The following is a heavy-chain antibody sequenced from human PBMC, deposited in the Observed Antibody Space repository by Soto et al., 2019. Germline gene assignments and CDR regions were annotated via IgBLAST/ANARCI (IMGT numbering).Heavy chain of an antibody. D-gene: IGHD3-3*02. CDR1: GGSMTSYY. J-gene: IGHJ5*01. V-gene: IGHV4-4*07. CDR2: VYSSGGT. Sequence: SETLSLTCTVSGGSMTSYYWTWIRQPAGKGLEWIGRVYSSGGTHYNPSLKGRVTISLDTSKNQFSLRLLSVTDADTAVYFCARGPPFSDWFGPWGPGTLVTVSS. CDR3: ARGPPFSDWFGP.